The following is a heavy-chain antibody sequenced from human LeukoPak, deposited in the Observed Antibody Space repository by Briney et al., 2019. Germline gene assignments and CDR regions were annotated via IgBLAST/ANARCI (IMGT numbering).Heavy chain of an antibody. D-gene: IGHD2-8*02. CDR1: GFIFNSHW. Sequence: GGSLRLSCAGSGFIFNSHWMTWVRQAPGMGREWVGNIRQDGDEKFYADSVRGQFTISRDNAKNSLYLHLNSLRAEDTAIYYCARVRTEWYIDLWGRGTLVTVSP. V-gene: IGHV3-7*01. CDR3: ARVRTEWYIDL. CDR2: IRQDGDEK. J-gene: IGHJ2*01.